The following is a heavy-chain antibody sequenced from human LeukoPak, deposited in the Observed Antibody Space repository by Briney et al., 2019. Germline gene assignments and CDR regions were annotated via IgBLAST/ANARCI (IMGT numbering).Heavy chain of an antibody. CDR3: ARCRWYTIGADLYAFDI. V-gene: IGHV1-2*02. CDR1: GYTFTGYY. J-gene: IGHJ3*02. Sequence: ASVKVSCKASGYTFTGYYMHWVRQAPRQGLEWMGWINPNSGGTNYAQKFQGRVTMSRDTSISTAYMELSRLRSDDTAVYYCARCRWYTIGADLYAFDIWGQGTMVTVSS. D-gene: IGHD3-16*01. CDR2: INPNSGGT.